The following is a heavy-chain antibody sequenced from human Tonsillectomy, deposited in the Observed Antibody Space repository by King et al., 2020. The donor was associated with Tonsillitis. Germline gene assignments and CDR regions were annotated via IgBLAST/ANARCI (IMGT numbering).Heavy chain of an antibody. Sequence: VQLVESGGGVVQPGRSLRLSCAASGFTFSSYGMHWVRQAPGKGLEWVAVISYDGSNKYYADSVKGRFIISRDNSKNTLYLQMNSLRAEDTAVYYCAKDLYYDSSGYYYVPLIVGAFDIWGQGTMVTVSS. CDR2: ISYDGSNK. J-gene: IGHJ3*02. V-gene: IGHV3-30*18. CDR3: AKDLYYDSSGYYYVPLIVGAFDI. D-gene: IGHD3-22*01. CDR1: GFTFSSYG.